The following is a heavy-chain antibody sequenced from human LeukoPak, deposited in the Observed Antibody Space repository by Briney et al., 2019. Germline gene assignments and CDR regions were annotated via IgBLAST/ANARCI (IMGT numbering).Heavy chain of an antibody. V-gene: IGHV3-7*04. CDR3: AKDGPYYDILTGYNPLDY. Sequence: GGSLRLSCAASGFTLTKYWMSWVRQAPGKGLEWVANIKHDGSERYYVDSVKGRFTISRDNAKNSLYLQMNSLRAEDTAIYYCAKDGPYYDILTGYNPLDYWGQGTLVTVSS. D-gene: IGHD3-9*01. CDR1: GFTLTKYW. CDR2: IKHDGSER. J-gene: IGHJ4*02.